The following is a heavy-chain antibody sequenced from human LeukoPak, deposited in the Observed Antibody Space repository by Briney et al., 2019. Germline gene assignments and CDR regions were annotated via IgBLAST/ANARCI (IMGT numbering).Heavy chain of an antibody. V-gene: IGHV4-39*01. CDR1: GGSISSSSYY. Sequence: PSETLSLTCTVSGGSISSSSYYWGWIRQPPGKGLEWIGSIYYSGSTYYNPSLKSRVTISVDTSKNQFSLKLSSVTAADTAVYYCARLGTMIVNDWGQGTLVTVSS. D-gene: IGHD3-22*01. J-gene: IGHJ4*02. CDR3: ARLGTMIVND. CDR2: IYYSGST.